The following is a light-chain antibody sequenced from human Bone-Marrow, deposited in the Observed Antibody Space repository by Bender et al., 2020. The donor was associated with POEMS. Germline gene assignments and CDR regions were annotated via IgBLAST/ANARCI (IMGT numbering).Light chain of an antibody. CDR1: KLGDKY. V-gene: IGLV3-1*01. CDR2: EDT. CDR3: AAWDDYLNGWV. J-gene: IGLJ3*02. Sequence: SYELTQPPSVSVSPGQTAIIACSGDKLGDKYACWYQQKPGQSPVLVIYEDTKRPSGIPERFSGSNSGTSASLAISGLQSEDEAHYYCAAWDDYLNGWVFGGGTKLTVL.